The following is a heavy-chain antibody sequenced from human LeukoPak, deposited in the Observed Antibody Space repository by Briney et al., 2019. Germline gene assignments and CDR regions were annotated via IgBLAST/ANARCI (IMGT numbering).Heavy chain of an antibody. CDR2: IYHSGST. J-gene: IGHJ1*01. CDR3: ARVVQSTDSSGFCLPEYFQH. Sequence: PSETLSLTCAVSGGSISSGGYSWSWIRQSPGKGLEWIGSIYHSGSTYYNPSLKSRVTISVDTSKNQFSLKLSSVTAADTAVYYCARVVQSTDSSGFCLPEYFQHWGQGTLVTVSS. D-gene: IGHD3-22*01. V-gene: IGHV4-39*07. CDR1: GGSISSGGYS.